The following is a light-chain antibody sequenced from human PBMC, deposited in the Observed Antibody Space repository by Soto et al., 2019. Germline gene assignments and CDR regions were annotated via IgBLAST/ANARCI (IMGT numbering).Light chain of an antibody. CDR2: EGS. CDR1: SSDVGRYNI. Sequence: QSALTQPASVSGSPGQSITISCTGTSSDVGRYNIVSWYQQHPGKAPKLMIYEGSKRPSGVSDRFSGSKSGNTASLTISGLQAEDEADYYCCSYAGSSTYVFGTGTKLPS. J-gene: IGLJ1*01. CDR3: CSYAGSSTYV. V-gene: IGLV2-23*01.